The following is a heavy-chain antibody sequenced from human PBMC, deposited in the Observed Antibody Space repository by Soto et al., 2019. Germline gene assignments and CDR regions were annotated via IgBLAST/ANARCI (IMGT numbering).Heavy chain of an antibody. D-gene: IGHD3-10*01. Sequence: GGSLRLSCAASGFTFSNAWMNWVRQAPGKGLEWVGRIKSKTDGGTTDYAAPLKGRFTISRDDSKNTPFLQMNSLKTEDNAVYYCTTCPLRSRRNSITMVRGVIITSLSRDYWGQGTLVTVSS. CDR1: GFTFSNAW. CDR2: IKSKTDGGTT. J-gene: IGHJ4*02. CDR3: TTCPLRSRRNSITMVRGVIITSLSRDY. V-gene: IGHV3-15*07.